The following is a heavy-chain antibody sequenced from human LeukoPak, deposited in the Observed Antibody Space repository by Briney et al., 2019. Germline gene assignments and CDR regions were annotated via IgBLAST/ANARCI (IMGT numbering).Heavy chain of an antibody. D-gene: IGHD3-3*01. V-gene: IGHV3-7*01. CDR1: GFTFSTYW. J-gene: IGHJ4*02. CDR3: ARDRQDFFGETIGYYFDH. Sequence: PGGSLRLSCAASGFTFSTYWMSWVRQAPGEGLEWVANIKQDGSEKYYVDSVKGRFTISRDNAKNSLYLQMNSLRAEDTAVYYCARDRQDFFGETIGYYFDHWGQGNLVTVSS. CDR2: IKQDGSEK.